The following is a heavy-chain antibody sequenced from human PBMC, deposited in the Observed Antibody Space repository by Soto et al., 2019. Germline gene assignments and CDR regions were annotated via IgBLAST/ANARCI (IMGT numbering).Heavy chain of an antibody. D-gene: IGHD6-19*01. CDR3: ARLIAVTRGPIDY. J-gene: IGHJ4*02. Sequence: SETLSLTCAVYGGSFSGYYWSWIRQPPGKGLEWIGEINHSGSTNYNPSLKSRVTISVDTSKNQFSLKLSSVTAADTAVYYCARLIAVTRGPIDYWGQGTLVTVSS. V-gene: IGHV4-34*01. CDR2: INHSGST. CDR1: GGSFSGYY.